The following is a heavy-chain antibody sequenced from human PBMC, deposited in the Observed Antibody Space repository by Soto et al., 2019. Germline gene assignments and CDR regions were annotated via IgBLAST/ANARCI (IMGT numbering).Heavy chain of an antibody. CDR3: AKDPRVSFDP. CDR2: ISASGGST. CDR1: GFTFSTFA. V-gene: IGHV3-23*01. Sequence: WGTLRLSCAASGFTFSTFAMSWVRQAPGKGLEWVSAISASGGSTYYADSVKGRFTISRDNSNNTLYLQMNSLRVDDTAVYYCAKDPRVSFDPWGQGTLVTVSS. J-gene: IGHJ5*02.